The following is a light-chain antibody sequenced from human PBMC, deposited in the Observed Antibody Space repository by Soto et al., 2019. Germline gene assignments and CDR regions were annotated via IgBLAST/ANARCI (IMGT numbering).Light chain of an antibody. V-gene: IGLV8-61*01. Sequence: QTVVTQEASFSVSPGGTVTLTCGLDSGSVSTRYSPSWYQQTPGQAPRTLIYNTNTRSSGGRHRFSGSILGNKAALTITGAEVDDESDYYCVLYLGSGISVFGGGTKRTVL. J-gene: IGLJ3*02. CDR2: NTN. CDR3: VLYLGSGISV. CDR1: SGSVSTRYS.